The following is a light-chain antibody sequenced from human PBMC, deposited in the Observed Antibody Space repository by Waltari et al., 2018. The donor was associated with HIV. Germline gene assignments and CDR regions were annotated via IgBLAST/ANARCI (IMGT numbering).Light chain of an antibody. CDR1: QSILYSSNNKNY. V-gene: IGKV4-1*01. CDR3: QQYDSTPLT. J-gene: IGKJ4*01. Sequence: DIVMTQSPDSLAVSLGERATINCKSSQSILYSSNNKNYLAWYQQKPGQPPKLLIYGASSRGSGVPDRFSGSGSGTDFTLTISSLQAEDVAVYYCQQYDSTPLTFGGGTKVEIK. CDR2: GAS.